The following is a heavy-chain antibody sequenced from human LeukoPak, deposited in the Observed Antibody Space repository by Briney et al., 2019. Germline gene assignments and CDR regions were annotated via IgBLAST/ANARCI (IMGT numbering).Heavy chain of an antibody. Sequence: ASVKVSCKASGSTFTGYFMHWVRQAPGQGLEWMGWINPNSGGTHYAQKFQGRVTMTRDTCISTAYMELSRLRSDDTAVYYCASSIGYCSSTSCYFNWGQGTLVTVSS. CDR1: GSTFTGYF. J-gene: IGHJ4*02. CDR3: ASSIGYCSSTSCYFN. V-gene: IGHV1-2*02. D-gene: IGHD2-2*01. CDR2: INPNSGGT.